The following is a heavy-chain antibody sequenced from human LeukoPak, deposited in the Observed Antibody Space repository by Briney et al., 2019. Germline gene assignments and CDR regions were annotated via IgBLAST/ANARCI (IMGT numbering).Heavy chain of an antibody. V-gene: IGHV4-4*02. Sequence: SETLSLTCAVSGGSISGSNWYSWVRQPPGKGLEWIGEIYHSGRTNYKASLKSRVTISLDKSKNQFSLKLTSVTAADTAVYYCASLLGPLSYNFGFARDYWGQGTLVTVSS. CDR1: GGSISGSNW. J-gene: IGHJ4*01. D-gene: IGHD5-18*01. CDR3: ASLLGPLSYNFGFARDY. CDR2: IYHSGRT.